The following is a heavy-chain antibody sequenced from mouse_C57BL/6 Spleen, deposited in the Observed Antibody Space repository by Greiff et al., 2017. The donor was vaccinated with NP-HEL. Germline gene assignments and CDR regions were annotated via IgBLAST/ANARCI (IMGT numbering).Heavy chain of an antibody. D-gene: IGHD1-1*01. CDR2: INPSSGYT. CDR1: GYTFTSYT. Sequence: VKLQESGAELARPGASVKMSCKASGYTFTSYTMHWVKQRPGQGLEWIGYINPSSGYTKYNQKFKDKATLTADKSSSTAYMQLSSLTSEDSAVYYGARRETISTTVDGYFDYWSQGTTLTVSS. J-gene: IGHJ2*01. V-gene: IGHV1-4*01. CDR3: ARRETISTTVDGYFDY.